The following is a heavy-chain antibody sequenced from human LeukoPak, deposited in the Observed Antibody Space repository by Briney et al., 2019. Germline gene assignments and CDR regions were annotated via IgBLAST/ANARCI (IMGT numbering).Heavy chain of an antibody. CDR2: INPNSGGT. Sequence: GASVKVSCKASGYTFTGYYMHWVRQAPGQGLEWMGWINPNSGGTNYAQKFQGRVTMTRDTSISTAYMELSRLRSDDTAVYYCARDWYCSSTSCYSGQDYWGQGTLVTVSS. D-gene: IGHD2-2*01. J-gene: IGHJ4*02. CDR3: ARDWYCSSTSCYSGQDY. V-gene: IGHV1-2*02. CDR1: GYTFTGYY.